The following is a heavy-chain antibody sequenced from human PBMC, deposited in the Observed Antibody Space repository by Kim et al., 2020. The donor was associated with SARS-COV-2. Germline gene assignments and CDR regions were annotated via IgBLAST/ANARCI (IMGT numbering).Heavy chain of an antibody. J-gene: IGHJ6*02. CDR3: AKDLSYGDYVDGMDV. V-gene: IGHV3-33*06. Sequence: GSLRLSCAASGFTFSSYGMHWVRQAPGKGLEWVAVIWYDGSNKYYADSVKGRFTISRDNSKNTLYLQMNSLRAEDTAVYYCAKDLSYGDYVDGMDVWGQGTTVTVSS. CDR2: IWYDGSNK. CDR1: GFTFSSYG. D-gene: IGHD5-18*01.